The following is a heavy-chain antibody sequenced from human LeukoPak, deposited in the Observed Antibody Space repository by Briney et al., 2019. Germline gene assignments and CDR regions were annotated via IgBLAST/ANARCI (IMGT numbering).Heavy chain of an antibody. J-gene: IGHJ3*02. CDR1: GFTFSSYG. D-gene: IGHD3-10*01. Sequence: GRSLRLSCAASGFTFSSYGMHWVRQAPGKGLEWVAVISYDGSNKYYADSVKGRFTISRDNAKNSLYLQMNSLRAEDTALYYCARDIRPAYMVRGVNDAFDIWGQGTMVTVSS. V-gene: IGHV3-30*03. CDR3: ARDIRPAYMVRGVNDAFDI. CDR2: ISYDGSNK.